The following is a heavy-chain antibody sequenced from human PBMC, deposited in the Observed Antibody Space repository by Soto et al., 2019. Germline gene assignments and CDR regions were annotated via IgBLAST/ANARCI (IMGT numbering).Heavy chain of an antibody. CDR1: GYTFTRSG. V-gene: IGHV1-18*01. Sequence: GASVKVSCKASGYTFTRSGISWVRQAPGQGLEWMGWISTYNGDTNYAQTFQGRVTMTTDTSTSTVYMELTSLRSDDTAVYYCARDGVAPYYYYGMDVWGQGTPVTVSS. CDR3: ARDGVAPYYYYGMDV. J-gene: IGHJ6*02. D-gene: IGHD5-12*01. CDR2: ISTYNGDT.